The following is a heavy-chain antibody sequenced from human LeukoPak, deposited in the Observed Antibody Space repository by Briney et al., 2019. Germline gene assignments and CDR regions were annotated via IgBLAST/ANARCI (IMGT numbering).Heavy chain of an antibody. Sequence: ASVKVSCKASGYTFTSYAMHWVRQAPGQRLEWMGWSNAGNGNTKYSQEFQGRVTITRDTSASTAYMELSSLRSEDTAVYYCARDHRSPNYYYDSSGYYYPYWGQGTLVTVSS. D-gene: IGHD3-22*01. CDR2: SNAGNGNT. J-gene: IGHJ4*02. CDR3: ARDHRSPNYYYDSSGYYYPY. V-gene: IGHV1-3*02. CDR1: GYTFTSYA.